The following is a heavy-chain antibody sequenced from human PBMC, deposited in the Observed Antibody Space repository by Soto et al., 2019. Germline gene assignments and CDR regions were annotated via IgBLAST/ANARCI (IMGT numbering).Heavy chain of an antibody. CDR3: ARGKTVAAAGPFDY. CDR2: IYYSGST. J-gene: IGHJ4*02. CDR1: GGSISSGGYY. Sequence: QVQLQESGPGLVKPSQTLSLTCTVSGGSISSGGYYWSWIRQHPGKGLEWIGYIYYSGSTYYNPSLTSRVTISVDTSKNQFPLKLSSVTAADTAVYYCARGKTVAAAGPFDYWGQGTLVTVSS. D-gene: IGHD6-13*01. V-gene: IGHV4-31*03.